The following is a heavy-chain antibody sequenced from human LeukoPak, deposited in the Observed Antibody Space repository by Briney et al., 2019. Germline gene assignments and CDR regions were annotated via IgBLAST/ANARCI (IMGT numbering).Heavy chain of an antibody. Sequence: KSSETLSLTCTVSGGSISSSSYYWGWIRQPPGKGLEWIGSIYYSGSTYYNPSLKSRVTISVDTSKNQFSLKLSSVTAADTAVYYCARIDSSGYYPNWFDPWGQGTLVTVSS. CDR2: IYYSGST. J-gene: IGHJ5*02. D-gene: IGHD3-22*01. V-gene: IGHV4-39*07. CDR1: GGSISSSSYY. CDR3: ARIDSSGYYPNWFDP.